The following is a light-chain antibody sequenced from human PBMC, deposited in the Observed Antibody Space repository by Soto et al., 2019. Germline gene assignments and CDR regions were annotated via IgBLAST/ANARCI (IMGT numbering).Light chain of an antibody. CDR2: GVS. Sequence: QSALTQPASVSGSPRQSITISCTGTSSDVGGYNHVSWYQHPPGRAPKLILFGVSDRPSGVSHRFSGSKSGNTASLTISGLQAEDEADYYCCSYTSLSSVVFGGGTKVTVL. J-gene: IGLJ2*01. V-gene: IGLV2-14*01. CDR3: CSYTSLSSVV. CDR1: SSDVGGYNH.